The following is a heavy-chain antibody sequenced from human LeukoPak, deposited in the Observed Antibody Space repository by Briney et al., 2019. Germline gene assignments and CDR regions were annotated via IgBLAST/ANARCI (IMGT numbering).Heavy chain of an antibody. J-gene: IGHJ4*02. Sequence: GGSLRLSCAASGFTFDDYAMHWVRQAPGKGLEWVSGISLNSGSIGYADSVKGRFTISRDNAKNSLYLQMNSLRAEDTAVYYCAKAHWTRGYSYGAPTGWYFDYWGQGTLVTVSS. V-gene: IGHV3-9*01. D-gene: IGHD5-18*01. CDR2: ISLNSGSI. CDR1: GFTFDDYA. CDR3: AKAHWTRGYSYGAPTGWYFDY.